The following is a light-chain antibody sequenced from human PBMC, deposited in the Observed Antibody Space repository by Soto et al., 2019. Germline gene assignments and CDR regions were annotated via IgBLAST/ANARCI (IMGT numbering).Light chain of an antibody. Sequence: EIVLTQSPGNLSLSPGERATLSCRASQSVSSSYLAWYQQKPGQAPRLLIYGASSRDTGIPDRFSGSGSGTDFSLTISRLETEDFAVYYCQQYGSSPGLTFGGGTKVEIK. CDR3: QQYGSSPGLT. J-gene: IGKJ4*01. V-gene: IGKV3-20*01. CDR1: QSVSSSY. CDR2: GAS.